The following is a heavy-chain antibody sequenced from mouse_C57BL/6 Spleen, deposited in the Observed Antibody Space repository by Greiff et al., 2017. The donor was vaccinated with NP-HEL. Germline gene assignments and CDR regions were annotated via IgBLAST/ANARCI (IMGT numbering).Heavy chain of an antibody. CDR1: GYSFTGYY. CDR2: FNPSTGGT. Sequence: EVQLQQSGPELVKPGASVKISCKASGYSFTGYYMNWVKQSPEKSLEWIGEFNPSTGGTTSTQRSKAKATLTVDKSSSQAYMQLKSLTSEDSAVYYCARVYYSTPYYFDDWGQGTTLTVSS. D-gene: IGHD2-5*01. J-gene: IGHJ2*01. CDR3: ARVYYSTPYYFDD. V-gene: IGHV1-42*01.